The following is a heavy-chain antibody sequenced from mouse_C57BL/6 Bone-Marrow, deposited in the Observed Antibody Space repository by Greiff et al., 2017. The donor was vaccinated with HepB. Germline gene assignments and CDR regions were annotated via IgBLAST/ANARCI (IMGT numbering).Heavy chain of an antibody. J-gene: IGHJ3*01. CDR3: ARDYGSSYALAY. CDR1: GYSITSGYY. Sequence: EVKLMESGPGLVKPSQSLSLTCSVTGYSITSGYYWNWIRQFPGNKLEWMGYISYDGSNNYNPSLKNRISITRDTSKNQFFLKLNSVTTEDTATYYCARDYGSSYALAYWGQGTLVTVSA. D-gene: IGHD1-1*01. CDR2: ISYDGSN. V-gene: IGHV3-6*01.